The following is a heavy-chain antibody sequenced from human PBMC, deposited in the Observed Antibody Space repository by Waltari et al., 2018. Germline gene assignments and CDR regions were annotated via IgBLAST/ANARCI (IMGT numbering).Heavy chain of an antibody. Sequence: QVQLQESGPGLVKPSGTLSLTCAVSGGSISSSNWWSWVRQPPGKGLEWIGEINHSGSTNYNPSLKSRVTISVDTSKNQFSLKLSSVTAADTAVYYCARGGAGYGSGSYWYYYYGMDVWGQGTTVTVSS. CDR3: ARGGAGYGSGSYWYYYYGMDV. J-gene: IGHJ6*02. V-gene: IGHV4-4*02. D-gene: IGHD3-10*01. CDR1: GGSISSSNW. CDR2: INHSGST.